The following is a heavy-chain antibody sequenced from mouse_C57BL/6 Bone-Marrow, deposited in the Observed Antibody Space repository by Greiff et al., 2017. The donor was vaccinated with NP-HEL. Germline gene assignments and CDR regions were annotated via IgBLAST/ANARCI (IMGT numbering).Heavy chain of an antibody. V-gene: IGHV1-50*01. CDR1: GYTFTSYW. Sequence: QVQLKQPGAELVKPGASVKLSCKASGYTFTSYWMQWVKQRPGQGLEWIGEIDPSDSYTNYNQKFKGKATLTVDTSSSTAYMQLSSLTSEDSAVYYCAIYDYDGFAYWGQGTLVTVSA. CDR2: IDPSDSYT. J-gene: IGHJ3*01. CDR3: AIYDYDGFAY. D-gene: IGHD2-4*01.